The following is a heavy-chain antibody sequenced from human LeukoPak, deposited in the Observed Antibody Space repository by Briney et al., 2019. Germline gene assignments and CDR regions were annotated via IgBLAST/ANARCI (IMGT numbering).Heavy chain of an antibody. J-gene: IGHJ4*02. Sequence: SETLSLTCTVSGGSISTYYWSWIRQPPGKGLEWIGYIYTTESTNYNPSLESRVTISVDTSKNQFSLMLSSVTAAGTAFYYCARRRITGTTGYFDYWGQGILVTVSS. CDR2: IYTTEST. V-gene: IGHV4-4*09. D-gene: IGHD1-20*01. CDR1: GGSISTYY. CDR3: ARRRITGTTGYFDY.